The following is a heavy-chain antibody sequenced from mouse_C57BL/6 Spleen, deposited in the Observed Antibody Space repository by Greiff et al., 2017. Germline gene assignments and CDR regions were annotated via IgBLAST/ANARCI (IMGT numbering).Heavy chain of an antibody. CDR2: IDPSDSYT. Sequence: VQLQQPGAELVRPGTSVKLSCKASGYTFTSYWMHWVKQRPGQGLEWIGVIDPSDSYTNYNQKFKGKATLTVDTSSSTAYMQLSSLTSEDSAVYYGARGDYYGSSYTFDYWGQGTTLTVSS. CDR3: ARGDYYGSSYTFDY. CDR1: GYTFTSYW. D-gene: IGHD1-1*01. V-gene: IGHV1-59*01. J-gene: IGHJ2*01.